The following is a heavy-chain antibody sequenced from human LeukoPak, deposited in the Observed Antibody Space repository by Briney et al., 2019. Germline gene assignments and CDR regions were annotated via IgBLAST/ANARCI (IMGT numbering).Heavy chain of an antibody. V-gene: IGHV3-30*02. J-gene: IGHJ4*02. CDR3: AKDLNSYGYHGGLD. D-gene: IGHD5-18*01. CDR2: IRYDGSNK. Sequence: GGSLRLSCAASGFTFSSYSMNWVRQAPGKGLEWVAFIRYDGSNKYYADSVKGRFTISRDNSKNTLYLQMNSLRAEDTAVYYCAKDLNSYGYHGGLDWGQGTLVTVSS. CDR1: GFTFSSYS.